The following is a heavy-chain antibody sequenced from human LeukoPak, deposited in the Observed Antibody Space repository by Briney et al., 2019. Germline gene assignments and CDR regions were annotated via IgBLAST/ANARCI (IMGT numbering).Heavy chain of an antibody. CDR1: GGSFSGYY. Sequence: SETLSLTCAVYGGSFSGYYWSWIRQPPGKGLEWIGEINHSGSTNCNPSLKSRVTISLDTSKNQFSLKLSSVTAADTGVYYCARGRNYYYYYYMDVWGKGTTVTVSS. J-gene: IGHJ6*03. D-gene: IGHD1-14*01. CDR2: INHSGST. CDR3: ARGRNYYYYYYMDV. V-gene: IGHV4-34*01.